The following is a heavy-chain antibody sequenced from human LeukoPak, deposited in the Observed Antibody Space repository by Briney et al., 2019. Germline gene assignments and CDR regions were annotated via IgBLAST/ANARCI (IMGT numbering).Heavy chain of an antibody. D-gene: IGHD3-10*01. CDR2: FYPNDSDT. CDR3: ARSGSGSYYPYYFDY. CDR1: GYTFSNYW. V-gene: IGHV5-51*01. Sequence: GESLKISCKAPGYTFSNYWIAWVRQMPGKGLEWMGIFYPNDSDTRYRPSLQSQVTISADKSINTAYLQWSSLKASDTAMYYCARSGSGSYYPYYFDYWGQGTLVTVSS. J-gene: IGHJ4*01.